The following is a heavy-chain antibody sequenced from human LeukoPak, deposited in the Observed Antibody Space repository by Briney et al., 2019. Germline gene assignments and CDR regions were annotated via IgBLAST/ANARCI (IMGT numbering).Heavy chain of an antibody. J-gene: IGHJ2*01. CDR3: ARDRCGSTSCSDWYFDL. CDR1: GGSISSYY. D-gene: IGHD2-2*01. V-gene: IGHV4-59*01. CDR2: IYYSGST. Sequence: SETLSLTCTVSGGSISSYYWSWIRQPPGKGLEWIGYIYYSGSTNYNPSLKSRVTISVDTSKNQFSLKLSSVTAADTAVYYCARDRCGSTSCSDWYFDLWGRGTLVTVSS.